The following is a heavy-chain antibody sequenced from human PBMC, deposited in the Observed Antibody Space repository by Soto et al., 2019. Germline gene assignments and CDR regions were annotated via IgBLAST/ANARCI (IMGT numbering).Heavy chain of an antibody. D-gene: IGHD6-13*01. V-gene: IGHV1-3*01. CDR1: GYSFTTFA. J-gene: IGHJ6*02. CDR2: INAGNGNT. CDR3: ARIGRSISAAGRYYFYSGLDV. Sequence: VHLVQSGAEMEKPGASVKVSCKASGYSFTTFAIHWVRQAPGQGLEWLGWINAGNGNTKSSQKFQGRVTLTSDPSATTAYMELSSLTSEDTAVYFCARIGRSISAAGRYYFYSGLDVWGQGTTVTVSS.